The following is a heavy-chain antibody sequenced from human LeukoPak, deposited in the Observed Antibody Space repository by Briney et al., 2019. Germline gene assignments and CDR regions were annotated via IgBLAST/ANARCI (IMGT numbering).Heavy chain of an antibody. CDR1: GYSISSGYY. J-gene: IGHJ5*02. D-gene: IGHD4-23*01. Sequence: SETLSLTCTVSGYSISSGYYWGWIRQPPGKGLEWIGSIYHSASTYYNPSLNSRVTISVDTYKNQFSLKLSSVTAADTAVYYCARAVVTSLFDPWGQGTLDTVSS. V-gene: IGHV4-38-2*02. CDR2: IYHSAST. CDR3: ARAVVTSLFDP.